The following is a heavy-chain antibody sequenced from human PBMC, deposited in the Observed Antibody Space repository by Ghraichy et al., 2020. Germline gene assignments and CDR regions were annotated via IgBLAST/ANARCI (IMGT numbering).Heavy chain of an antibody. J-gene: IGHJ4*02. CDR2: ISSNGGST. V-gene: IGHV3-64D*06. CDR3: VRGGCSGGSCFPIDY. D-gene: IGHD2-15*01. Sequence: GGSLRLSCSASGFTFSSYAMHWVRQAPGKGLEYVSAISSNGGSTYYADSVKGRFTISRDNSKNTLYLQMSRLRAEDTAVYYCVRGGCSGGSCFPIDYWGQGTLVTVSS. CDR1: GFTFSSYA.